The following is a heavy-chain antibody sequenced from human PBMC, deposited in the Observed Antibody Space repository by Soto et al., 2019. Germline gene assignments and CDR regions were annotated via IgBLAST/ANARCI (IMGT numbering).Heavy chain of an antibody. CDR3: ARATMGSGSFYWYFDL. J-gene: IGHJ2*01. Sequence: EVQLVESGGGLVKPGGSLRLSCAASGFTFSSYSMNWVRQAPGKGLEWVSSISSSSSYIYYADSVKGRFTISRDNAKNSLYLQMNSLRAEDTAVYYCARATMGSGSFYWYFDLWGRGTLVTVSS. V-gene: IGHV3-21*01. CDR1: GFTFSSYS. D-gene: IGHD3-10*01. CDR2: ISSSSSYI.